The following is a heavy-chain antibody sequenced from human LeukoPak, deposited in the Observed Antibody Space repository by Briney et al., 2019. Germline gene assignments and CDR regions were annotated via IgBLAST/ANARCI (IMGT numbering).Heavy chain of an antibody. Sequence: SETLSLTCTVSGGSISSYYWSWIRQPPGKGLEWIGYIYYSGSTNYNPSLKSRVTLSIDTSKNQFSLKLSSVTAADTGVYYCARGGYYYDSSAYYSRLDYWGQGTLVTVSS. CDR2: IYYSGST. J-gene: IGHJ4*02. CDR3: ARGGYYYDSSAYYSRLDY. D-gene: IGHD3-22*01. V-gene: IGHV4-59*01. CDR1: GGSISSYY.